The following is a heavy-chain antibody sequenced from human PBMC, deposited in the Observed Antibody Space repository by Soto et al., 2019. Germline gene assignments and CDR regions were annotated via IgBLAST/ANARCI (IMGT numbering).Heavy chain of an antibody. CDR2: IYSGGST. Sequence: GGSLRLPCAASGVTVSSNYRIWIRQEPGKGLEWVSVIYSGGSTYYADSVKGRFTISRDNSKNTLYLQMNSLRAEDTAVYYCARDRGIAAAGSYYYYGMDVWGQGTTVTVSS. CDR3: ARDRGIAAAGSYYYYGMDV. V-gene: IGHV3-53*01. CDR1: GVTVSSNY. D-gene: IGHD6-13*01. J-gene: IGHJ6*02.